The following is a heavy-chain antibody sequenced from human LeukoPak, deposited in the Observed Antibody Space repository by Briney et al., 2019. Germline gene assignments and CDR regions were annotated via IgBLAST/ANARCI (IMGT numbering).Heavy chain of an antibody. CDR3: TRGPAYYDFWSGYWELGY. V-gene: IGHV1-8*01. CDR2: MNPNSGNT. J-gene: IGHJ4*02. Sequence: ASVKVSCKASGYTFTSYDINRVRQATGQGLEWMGWMNPNSGNTGYAQKFQGRVTMTRNTSISTAYMELSSLRSEDTAVYYCTRGPAYYDFWSGYWELGYWGQGTLVTVSS. CDR1: GYTFTSYD. D-gene: IGHD3-3*01.